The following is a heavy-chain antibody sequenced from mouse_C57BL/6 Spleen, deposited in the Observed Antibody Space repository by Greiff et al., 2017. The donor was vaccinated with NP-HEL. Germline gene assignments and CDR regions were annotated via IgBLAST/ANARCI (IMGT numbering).Heavy chain of an antibody. D-gene: IGHD1-1*01. J-gene: IGHJ2*01. Sequence: QVQLKQSGAELVRPGASVTLSCKASGYTFTDYEMHWVKQTPVHGLEWIGAIDPETGGTAYNQKFKGKAILTADKSSSTAYMELRSLTSEDSAVYYCTRDYGSSYPYYFDYWGQGTTLTVSS. CDR2: IDPETGGT. V-gene: IGHV1-15*01. CDR3: TRDYGSSYPYYFDY. CDR1: GYTFTDYE.